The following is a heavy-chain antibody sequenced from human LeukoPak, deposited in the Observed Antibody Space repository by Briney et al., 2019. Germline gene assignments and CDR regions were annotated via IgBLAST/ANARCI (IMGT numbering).Heavy chain of an antibody. Sequence: PGGSLRLSCAAPGFIVSSNYMSWVRQAPGKGLEWVSVIYSGGSTYYADSVKGRFTISRDNSKNTLYLQMNSLRAEDTAVYYCARDGSRGVINGMDVWGQGTTVTVSS. D-gene: IGHD3-10*01. CDR3: ARDGSRGVINGMDV. CDR1: GFIVSSNY. J-gene: IGHJ6*02. V-gene: IGHV3-66*01. CDR2: IYSGGST.